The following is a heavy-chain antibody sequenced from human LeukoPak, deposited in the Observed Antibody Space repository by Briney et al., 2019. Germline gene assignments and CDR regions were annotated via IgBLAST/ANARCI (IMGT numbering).Heavy chain of an antibody. CDR1: GGSINSGRYY. D-gene: IGHD5-18*01. CDR2: SSSSGRN. CDR3: ARCLHGYHYGYLPWELFYYMDV. Sequence: SETPSLTCTDSGGSINSGRYYWSWIRQPAGGGLGWIRHSSSSGRNSYRPSRKSRAPISVETSNNQFSLKMSSVSAADTAVYYCARCLHGYHYGYLPWELFYYMDVWGKGTTVTISS. V-gene: IGHV4-61*09. J-gene: IGHJ6*03.